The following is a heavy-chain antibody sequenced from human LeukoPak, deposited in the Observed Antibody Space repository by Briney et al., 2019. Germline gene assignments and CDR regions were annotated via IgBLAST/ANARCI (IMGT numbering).Heavy chain of an antibody. CDR1: GVTVSNNY. V-gene: IGHV3-66*01. Sequence: GGCLRLSCAASGVTVSNNYMSWVRAAPGRGLEWVSDIYIGGSTSYADDVKGRFTISRDNAKSALYLQMSRLRAEDTAVYYCARDHGQGVGADGFDYCGQGTQVTASS. CDR3: ARDHGQGVGADGFDY. D-gene: IGHD1-26*01. CDR2: IYIGGST. J-gene: IGHJ4*02.